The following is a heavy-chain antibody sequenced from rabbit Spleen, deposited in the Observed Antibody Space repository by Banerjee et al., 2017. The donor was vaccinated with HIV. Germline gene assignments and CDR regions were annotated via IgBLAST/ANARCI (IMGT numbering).Heavy chain of an antibody. V-gene: IGHV1S7*01. CDR3: ARGSAAMTMVITGFYFNL. D-gene: IGHD2-1*01. CDR2: IEADGSGFT. CDR1: GFDFSSYY. J-gene: IGHJ4*01. Sequence: QLKESGGGLVQPGGSLKLSCKGSGFDFSSYYMSWVRQAPGKGLEWIGYIEADGSGFTYFASWAKGRFTISSHNAQNTLYLQLNSLTAADTATYFCARGSAAMTMVITGFYFNLWGQGTLVTVS.